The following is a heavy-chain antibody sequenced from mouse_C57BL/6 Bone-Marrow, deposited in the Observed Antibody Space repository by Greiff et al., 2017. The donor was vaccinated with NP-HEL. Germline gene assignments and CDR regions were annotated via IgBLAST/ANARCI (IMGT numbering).Heavy chain of an antibody. CDR2: IYPNSGST. CDR1: GYTFTSYW. J-gene: IGHJ2*01. D-gene: IGHD2-1*01. CDR3: AQIYYGNYFGC. V-gene: IGHV1-64*01. Sequence: QVQLQQPGAELVKPGASVKLSCKASGYTFTSYWMHWVKQRPGQGLEWIGLIYPNSGSTNYTEKFKSKATLTVDQSSSTAYLQLSSLTSEDSAVYYGAQIYYGNYFGCWGKGATLTVAS.